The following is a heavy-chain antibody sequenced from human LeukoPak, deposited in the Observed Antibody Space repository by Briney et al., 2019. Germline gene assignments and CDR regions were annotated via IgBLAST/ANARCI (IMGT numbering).Heavy chain of an antibody. CDR1: GFTFSKYW. J-gene: IGHJ4*02. CDR3: ASRITMVRERRGSFDY. Sequence: GGSLRLSCAGSGFTFSKYWMSWVRQAPGQGLQWVANIKQDGSEKYYLESVKGRFTISRDNAKNSLYLQMNSLRAEDTAVYYCASRITMVRERRGSFDYWGQGTLVTVSS. D-gene: IGHD3-10*01. CDR2: IKQDGSEK. V-gene: IGHV3-7*03.